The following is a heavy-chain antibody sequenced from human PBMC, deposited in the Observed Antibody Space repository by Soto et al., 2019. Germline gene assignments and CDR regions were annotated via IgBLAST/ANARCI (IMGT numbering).Heavy chain of an antibody. CDR1: GFTFSSYA. J-gene: IGHJ6*03. CDR2: ISSSGGST. V-gene: IGHV3-23*01. D-gene: IGHD4-17*01. Sequence: GGSLRLSCAASGFTFSSYAMSWVRQAPGKGLEWVSAISSSGGSTYYADSVKGRFTISRDNSKNTLYLQMSSLRAEDTAVYYCAKVTTVTTPYYYYMDVWGKGTTVTVSS. CDR3: AKVTTVTTPYYYYMDV.